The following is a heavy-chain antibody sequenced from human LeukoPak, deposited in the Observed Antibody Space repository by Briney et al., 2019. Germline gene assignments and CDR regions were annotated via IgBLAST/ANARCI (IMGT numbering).Heavy chain of an antibody. J-gene: IGHJ5*02. Sequence: SETLSLTCAVYGGSFSGYYWSWIRQPPGKGLEWIGEINHSGSTNYNPSLKSRVTISVDTSKNQFSLKLSSVTAADTAVYYCARGMGYYGSGTLWWFDPWGQGTLVTVSS. CDR3: ARGMGYYGSGTLWWFDP. CDR1: GGSFSGYY. V-gene: IGHV4-34*01. CDR2: INHSGST. D-gene: IGHD3-10*01.